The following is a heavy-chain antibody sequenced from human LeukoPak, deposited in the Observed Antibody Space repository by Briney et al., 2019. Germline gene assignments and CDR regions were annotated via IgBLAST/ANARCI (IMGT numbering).Heavy chain of an antibody. D-gene: IGHD6-13*01. CDR1: GYTFTDYF. CDR2: INPNSGAT. CDR3: ARELSAVGRWGAFDM. J-gene: IGHJ3*02. V-gene: IGHV1-2*02. Sequence: ASVEVSCKASGYTFTDYFIHWIRQAPGQGLEWMGWINPNSGATSYAQKFQGRVTMTRDTSINTGNMELTGLRFDDTAVYYCARELSAVGRWGAFDMWGQGTMVTVSS.